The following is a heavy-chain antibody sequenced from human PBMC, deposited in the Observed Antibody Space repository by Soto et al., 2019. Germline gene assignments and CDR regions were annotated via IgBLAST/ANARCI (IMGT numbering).Heavy chain of an antibody. J-gene: IGHJ4*02. V-gene: IGHV3-48*03. CDR1: GFTFSSYE. CDR2: ISSSGSTI. Sequence: SLRLSCAASGFTFSSYEMNWVRQAPGKGLEWVSYISSSGSTIYYADSVKGRFTISRDNAKNSLYLQMNSLRAEDTAVYYCARDRGGGYCSSTSCHPPVNWGQGTLVTVSS. CDR3: ARDRGGGYCSSTSCHPPVN. D-gene: IGHD2-2*01.